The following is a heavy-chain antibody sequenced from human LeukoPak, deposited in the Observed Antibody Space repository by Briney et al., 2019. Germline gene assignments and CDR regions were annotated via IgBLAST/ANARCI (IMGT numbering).Heavy chain of an antibody. CDR1: GYTFTTYG. D-gene: IGHD6-13*01. V-gene: IGHV1-18*01. J-gene: IGHJ6*02. Sequence: ASVKVSCKASGYTFTTYGITWVRQAPGQGLEWMGWISGYNGNTDYAENLQGRVTMTTDTSTSTAYMDLRSLRSDDTAVYYCARAGNIAATTTLSRTHIVKRYYGMDVWGQGTTVTVSS. CDR2: ISGYNGNT. CDR3: ARAGNIAATTTLSRTHIVKRYYGMDV.